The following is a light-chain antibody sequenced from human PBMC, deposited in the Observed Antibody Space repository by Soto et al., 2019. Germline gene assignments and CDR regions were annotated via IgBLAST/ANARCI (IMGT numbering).Light chain of an antibody. Sequence: QSVLTQPASVSGSPGQSITISCTGTNSDVGAYNYVSWYQQHPGKAPKLVIYDVSNRPSGVSDRFSGSKSGNTASLTISGLQTEDEADYYCSSYISSTTPRVVFGGGTKLTVL. CDR2: DVS. CDR3: SSYISSTTPRVV. CDR1: NSDVGAYNY. J-gene: IGLJ2*01. V-gene: IGLV2-14*03.